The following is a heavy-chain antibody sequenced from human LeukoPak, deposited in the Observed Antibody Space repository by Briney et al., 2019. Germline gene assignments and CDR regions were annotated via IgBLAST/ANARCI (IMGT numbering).Heavy chain of an antibody. CDR2: IYYSGST. Sequence: SETLSLTCTVSGGSISSYYWSWIRQPPGKGLEWIGYIYYSGSTYYNPPLKSRVTISEDTSKNQFSLKLRSVTAADTAVYYCARGPRFGELLWHWFDPWGQGTLVTVSS. CDR1: GGSISSYY. V-gene: IGHV4-59*08. D-gene: IGHD3-10*01. J-gene: IGHJ5*02. CDR3: ARGPRFGELLWHWFDP.